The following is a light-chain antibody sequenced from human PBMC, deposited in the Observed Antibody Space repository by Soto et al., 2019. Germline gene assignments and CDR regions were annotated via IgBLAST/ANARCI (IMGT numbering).Light chain of an antibody. V-gene: IGKV1-9*01. Sequence: IQLTQSPSSLSASVGDSVTITCRASQGITSYLAWYQQKPGKAPNLLIYGASTLQSGVPSRFSGSGSGTDFTLTISSLQAEDFATYYCQQSYSVPLTFGQGTKVDIK. CDR3: QQSYSVPLT. CDR1: QGITSY. J-gene: IGKJ1*01. CDR2: GAS.